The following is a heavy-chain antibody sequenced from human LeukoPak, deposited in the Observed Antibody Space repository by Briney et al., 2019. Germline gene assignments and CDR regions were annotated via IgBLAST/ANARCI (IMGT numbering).Heavy chain of an antibody. CDR3: AREYYYASGFMDV. CDR2: IGSDGGNE. V-gene: IGHV3-33*01. CDR1: DFIFSSYG. D-gene: IGHD3-10*01. Sequence: GGPLRLSCVASDFIFSSYGMHWVRQAPGKGLEWVAVIGSDGGNEDYADSVKGRFTISRDNSKNTMFLQMNSLRDDDTAIYYCAREYYYASGFMDVWGQGTTVIVS. J-gene: IGHJ6*02.